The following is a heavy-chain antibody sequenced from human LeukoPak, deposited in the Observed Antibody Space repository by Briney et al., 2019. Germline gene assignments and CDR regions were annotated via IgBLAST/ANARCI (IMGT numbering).Heavy chain of an antibody. J-gene: IGHJ6*03. CDR2: FDPEDGET. V-gene: IGHV1-24*01. CDR1: GYTLTELS. Sequence: ASVKVSCKVSGYTLTELSMHWVRQAPGNGLEWMGGFDPEDGETIYAQKFQGRVTMTEDTSTDTAYMELSSLRSEDTAVYYCATGSYYYYYMDVWGKGTTVTVSS. CDR3: ATGSYYYYYMDV.